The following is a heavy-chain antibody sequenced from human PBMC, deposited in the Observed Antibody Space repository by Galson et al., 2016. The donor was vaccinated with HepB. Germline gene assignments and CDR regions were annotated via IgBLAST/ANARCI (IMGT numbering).Heavy chain of an antibody. CDR1: GASISSSNW. J-gene: IGHJ4*02. D-gene: IGHD3-16*02. Sequence: SETLSLTCVVSGASISSSNWWSWVRQPPGKGLERIGEIYHNGNANYNPSLKSRVTLSVDKSKNQFSLKMSSVTAADTAVYYCMRFPYIVGSTSWGQGTLVIVSS. CDR3: MRFPYIVGSTS. V-gene: IGHV4/OR15-8*01. CDR2: IYHNGNA.